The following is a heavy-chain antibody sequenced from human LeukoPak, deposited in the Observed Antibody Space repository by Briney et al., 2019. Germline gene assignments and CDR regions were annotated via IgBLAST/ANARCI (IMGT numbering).Heavy chain of an antibody. CDR1: GFTFSRYG. J-gene: IGHJ4*02. V-gene: IGHV3-33*01. Sequence: GGSLRLSCAASGFTFSRYGLHWVRQAPGKGREWVADIWYDGSNKYYADSVKGRFTISRDNSKNTLYLQMNSLRAEDTAVYYCARDLVYCTNGVCFYYFDYWGQGTLVTVSS. D-gene: IGHD2-8*01. CDR2: IWYDGSNK. CDR3: ARDLVYCTNGVCFYYFDY.